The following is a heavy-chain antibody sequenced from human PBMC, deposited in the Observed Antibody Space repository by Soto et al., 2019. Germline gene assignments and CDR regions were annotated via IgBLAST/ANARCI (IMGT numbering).Heavy chain of an antibody. J-gene: IGHJ3*02. CDR2: LNPIGVTT. D-gene: IGHD1-1*01. V-gene: IGHV1-46*01. CDR1: GYTFISYY. CDR3: ARGVTGSQENDAFDM. Sequence: ASVKVSCKASGYTFISYYMHWVRQAPGQGLECMGILNPIGVTTIYAQKSQGRITMTRXTSXSXXXMXVXXLRSEDTAVYYCARGVTGSQENDAFDMWGQGTMVTVSS.